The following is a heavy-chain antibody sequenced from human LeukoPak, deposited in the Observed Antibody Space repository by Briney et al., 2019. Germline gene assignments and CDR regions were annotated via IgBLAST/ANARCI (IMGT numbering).Heavy chain of an antibody. J-gene: IGHJ4*02. CDR3: ARGLRIFGVVIIYYFDY. D-gene: IGHD3-3*01. V-gene: IGHV1-8*01. CDR1: GYTFTSYD. Sequence: ASVKVSCTASGYTFTSYDINWVRQATGQGLEWMGWMNPNSGNTGYAQKFQGRVTMTRNTSISTAYMELGSLGSEDTAVYYCARGLRIFGVVIIYYFDYWGQGTLVTVSS. CDR2: MNPNSGNT.